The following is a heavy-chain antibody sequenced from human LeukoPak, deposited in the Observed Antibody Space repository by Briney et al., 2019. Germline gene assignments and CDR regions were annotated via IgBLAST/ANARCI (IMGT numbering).Heavy chain of an antibody. D-gene: IGHD3-3*01. CDR2: MNPNSGNT. CDR3: ARALWSGYYIYYYYGMDV. V-gene: IGHV1-8*01. CDR1: GYTFTSYD. J-gene: IGHJ6*02. Sequence: GASVKVSCKASGYTFTSYDINWVRQATGQGLEWMGWMNPNSGNTGCAQKFQGRVTMTRNTSISTAYMELSSLRSEDTAVYYCARALWSGYYIYYYYGMDVWGQGTTVTVSS.